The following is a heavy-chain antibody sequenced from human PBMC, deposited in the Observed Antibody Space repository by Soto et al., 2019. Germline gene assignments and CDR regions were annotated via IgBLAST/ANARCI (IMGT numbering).Heavy chain of an antibody. CDR3: ARDTLEGDWFDP. CDR1: GGSISSYY. V-gene: IGHV4-59*01. CDR2: IYYSGST. J-gene: IGHJ5*02. Sequence: SETLSLTCTVSGGSISSYYWSWIRQPPGKGLEWIGYIYYSGSTNYNPSLKSRVTISVDTSKNQFSLKLSSVTAADTAVYYCARDTLEGDWFDPWGQGTLVTVS.